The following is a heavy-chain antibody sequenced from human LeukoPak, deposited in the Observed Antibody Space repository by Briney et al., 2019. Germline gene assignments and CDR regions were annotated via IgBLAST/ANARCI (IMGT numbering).Heavy chain of an antibody. Sequence: GGSLRLSCAASGFTFSSYGIHWVRQAPGKGLEWVAVIPYDGSNKYYADSVKGRFTISRDNAKNSLYLQMNSLRAEDTAVYYCAGAWTTVTTGCGWFDPWGQGTLVTVSS. J-gene: IGHJ5*02. CDR2: IPYDGSNK. CDR1: GFTFSSYG. CDR3: AGAWTTVTTGCGWFDP. V-gene: IGHV3-30*03. D-gene: IGHD4-17*01.